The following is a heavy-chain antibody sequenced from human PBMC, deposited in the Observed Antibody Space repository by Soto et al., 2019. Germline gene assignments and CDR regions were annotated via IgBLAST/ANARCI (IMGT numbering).Heavy chain of an antibody. CDR3: ARQTATVTTLSRFDY. V-gene: IGHV5-51*01. D-gene: IGHD4-17*01. Sequence: GESLKISCKGSGYSFTSYWIGWVRQMPGKGLEWMGIIYPGDSDTRYSPSFQGQVTISADKSISTAYLQWSSLKASDTAMYYCARQTATVTTLSRFDYWGQGTLVTVSS. CDR1: GYSFTSYW. J-gene: IGHJ4*02. CDR2: IYPGDSDT.